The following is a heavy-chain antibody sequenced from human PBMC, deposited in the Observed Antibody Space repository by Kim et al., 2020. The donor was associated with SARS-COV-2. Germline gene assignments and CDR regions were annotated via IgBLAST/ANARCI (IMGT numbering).Heavy chain of an antibody. D-gene: IGHD1-26*01. J-gene: IGHJ4*02. Sequence: GGSLRLSCEASGFSFKDYGMHWVRQAPGKGLEWVAVIWHDEYNKYYEDSVEGRFTISRDNSKNTVYLQMNGLSAADTAIYYCSRAGGAYSGSYSLDYWGQGTLVTVSS. CDR3: SRAGGAYSGSYSLDY. V-gene: IGHV3-33*08. CDR2: IWHDEYNK. CDR1: GFSFKDYG.